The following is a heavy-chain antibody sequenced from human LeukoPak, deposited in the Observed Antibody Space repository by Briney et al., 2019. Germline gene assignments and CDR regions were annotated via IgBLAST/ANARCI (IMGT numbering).Heavy chain of an antibody. J-gene: IGHJ6*02. CDR1: GYTFTSYY. Sequence: ASVKVSCKASGYTFTSYYMHWVRQAPGQGLEWMGIINPSGGSTSYAQKFQGRVTMTRDTSTSTVYMKLSSLRSEDTAVYYCASLPTDDYGDYGEDYGMDVWGQGTTVTVSS. D-gene: IGHD4-17*01. CDR3: ASLPTDDYGDYGEDYGMDV. CDR2: INPSGGST. V-gene: IGHV1-46*01.